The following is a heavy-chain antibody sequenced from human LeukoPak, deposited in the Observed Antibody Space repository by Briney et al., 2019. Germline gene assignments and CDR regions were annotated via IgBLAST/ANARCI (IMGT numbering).Heavy chain of an antibody. CDR3: ARSRRVGNGEYPDY. CDR2: INPNSGGT. D-gene: IGHD3-10*01. J-gene: IGHJ4*02. Sequence: GASVKVSCKASGYTFTGYYMHWVRQAPGQGLEWMGWINPNSGGTNYAQKFQGRVTMTRDTSISTAYMELSRLRSDDTAVYYCARSRRVGNGEYPDYWGQGTLVTVPS. CDR1: GYTFTGYY. V-gene: IGHV1-2*02.